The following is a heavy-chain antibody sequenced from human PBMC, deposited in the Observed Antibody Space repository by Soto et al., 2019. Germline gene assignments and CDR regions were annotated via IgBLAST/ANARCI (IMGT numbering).Heavy chain of an antibody. CDR1: GGSISSSSYY. CDR2: IYYSGST. D-gene: IGHD2-2*02. CDR3: ARHHGPREERFHTRSYNYYGMDV. J-gene: IGHJ6*02. Sequence: QLQLQESGPGLVKPSETLSLTCTVSGGSISSSSYYWGWIRQPPGKGLEWIGSIYYSGSTYYNPSLKSRVTISVDTSKNQFSLKLSSVTAADTAVYYCARHHGPREERFHTRSYNYYGMDVWGQGTTVTVSS. V-gene: IGHV4-39*01.